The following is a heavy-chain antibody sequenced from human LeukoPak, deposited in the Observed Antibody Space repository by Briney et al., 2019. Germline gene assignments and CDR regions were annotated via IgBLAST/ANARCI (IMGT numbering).Heavy chain of an antibody. V-gene: IGHV3-7*03. Sequence: GGSLRLSCAVSGFTFRSSWMSWLRQAPGKGLEWVATINQDERDKSYVDSVKGRFTISRDNAKNSLYLQMNSLRAEDTAVYYCAKSGYNRFDYWGQGTLVSVSS. CDR1: GFTFRSSW. CDR3: AKSGYNRFDY. J-gene: IGHJ4*02. D-gene: IGHD5-24*01. CDR2: INQDERDK.